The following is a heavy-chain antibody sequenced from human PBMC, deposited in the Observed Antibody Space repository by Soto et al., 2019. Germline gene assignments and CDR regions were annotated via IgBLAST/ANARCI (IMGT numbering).Heavy chain of an antibody. CDR3: ARGIPDLYYYGMDV. V-gene: IGHV6-1*01. J-gene: IGHJ6*02. CDR1: GDSVSRNSGA. CDR2: TYYRSKWYT. D-gene: IGHD2-21*01. Sequence: SRTLSLTCAISGDSVSRNSGAWNWIRQSPSRGLEWLGRTYYRSKWYTDYALSVKSRITINPETSKNQFSLHLNSVTPADTAFYYCARGIPDLYYYGMDVWGQGTTVTVSS.